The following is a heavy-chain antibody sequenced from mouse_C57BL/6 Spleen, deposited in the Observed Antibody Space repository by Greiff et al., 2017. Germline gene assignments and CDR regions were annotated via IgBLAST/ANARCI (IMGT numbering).Heavy chain of an antibody. CDR2: IYPSDSET. J-gene: IGHJ2*01. Sequence: QVQLQQPGAELVRPGSSVKLSCKASGYTFTSYWLDWVKQRPGQGLEWIGNIYPSDSETHYNQKFKDKATLTVDKSSSTAYMQLSSLTSEDSAVYYCAREGGSSYLYFDYWGQGTTLTGAS. V-gene: IGHV1-61*01. CDR1: GYTFTSYW. CDR3: AREGGSSYLYFDY. D-gene: IGHD1-1*01.